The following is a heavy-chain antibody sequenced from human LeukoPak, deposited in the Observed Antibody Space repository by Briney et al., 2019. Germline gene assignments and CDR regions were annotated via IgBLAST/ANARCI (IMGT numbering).Heavy chain of an antibody. CDR1: GGSISSYY. Sequence: SETLSLTCTVSGGSISSYYWSWIRQPPGKGLEWIGYIYYSGSTNYNPSLKSRVTISVDTSKNQFSLKLSSVTAADTAVYYCARYGTGTTFGYWGQGTLVTVSS. V-gene: IGHV4-59*01. J-gene: IGHJ4*02. CDR3: ARYGTGTTFGY. CDR2: IYYSGST. D-gene: IGHD1-1*01.